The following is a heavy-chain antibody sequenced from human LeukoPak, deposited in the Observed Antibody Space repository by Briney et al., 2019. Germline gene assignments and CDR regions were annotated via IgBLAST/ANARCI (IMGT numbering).Heavy chain of an antibody. CDR3: ARTNEWELDY. Sequence: KPGGSLRLSGAASGFTFSSYSMNWVRQAPGKGLEWVSSISSSSSYIYYADSVKGRSTISRDNAKNSLYLQMNSLRAEDTAVYYCARTNEWELDYWGQGTLVTVSS. CDR2: ISSSSSYI. D-gene: IGHD1-26*01. CDR1: GFTFSSYS. J-gene: IGHJ4*02. V-gene: IGHV3-21*01.